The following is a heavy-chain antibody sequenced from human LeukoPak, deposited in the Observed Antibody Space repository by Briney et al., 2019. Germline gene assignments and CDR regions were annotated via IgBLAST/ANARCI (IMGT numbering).Heavy chain of an antibody. CDR3: ARYYGSGSYLYYFDY. V-gene: IGHV1-2*06. CDR1: GYTFTGYY. Sequence: VSVKVSCKASGYTFTGYYMHWVRQAPGQGLEWMGRINPNSGGTNYAQKFQGRVTMTRDTSISTAYMELSRLRSDDTAVYYCARYYGSGSYLYYFDYWGQGTLVTVSS. D-gene: IGHD3-10*01. CDR2: INPNSGGT. J-gene: IGHJ4*02.